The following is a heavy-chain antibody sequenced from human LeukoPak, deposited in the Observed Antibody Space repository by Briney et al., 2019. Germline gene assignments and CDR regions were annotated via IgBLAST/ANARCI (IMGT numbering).Heavy chain of an antibody. CDR1: GFTFSSYG. CDR3: ARSPLLIAAAGGGWFDP. V-gene: IGHV3-30*02. CDR2: IRYDGSNK. D-gene: IGHD6-13*01. Sequence: GGSLRLSCAASGFTFSSYGMHWVRQAPGKGLEWVAFIRYDGSNKYYADSVKGRFTISRDNSKNTLYLQMNSLRSEDTAVYYCARSPLLIAAAGGGWFDPWGQGTLVTVSS. J-gene: IGHJ5*02.